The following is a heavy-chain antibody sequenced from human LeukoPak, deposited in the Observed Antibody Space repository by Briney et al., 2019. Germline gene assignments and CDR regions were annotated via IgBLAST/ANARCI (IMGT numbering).Heavy chain of an antibody. CDR2: IIPIFGTA. V-gene: IGHV1-69*05. D-gene: IGHD3-10*01. CDR3: ARDGDYYGSGSPHHFDY. CDR1: GGTFSSYA. J-gene: IGHJ4*02. Sequence: SVKVSCKASGGTFSSYAISWVGQAPGQGLEWMGGIIPIFGTANYAQKLQGRGTITTDESTRTAYIELSSLRSEDTAVYYCARDGDYYGSGSPHHFDYWGQGTLVTVSS.